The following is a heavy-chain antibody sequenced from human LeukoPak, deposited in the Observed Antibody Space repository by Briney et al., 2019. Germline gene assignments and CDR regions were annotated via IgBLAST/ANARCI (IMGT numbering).Heavy chain of an antibody. CDR2: INPNSGGT. D-gene: IGHD3-22*01. J-gene: IGHJ4*02. CDR3: ARGEYYYDSSGYYVGGQYYFDY. Sequence: ASVKVSCKASGYTFTGYYMHWVRQAPGQGFEWMGWINPNSGGTNYAQKFQGRVTMTRDTSISTAYMELSRLRSDDTAVYYCARGEYYYDSSGYYVGGQYYFDYWGQGTLVTVSS. V-gene: IGHV1-2*02. CDR1: GYTFTGYY.